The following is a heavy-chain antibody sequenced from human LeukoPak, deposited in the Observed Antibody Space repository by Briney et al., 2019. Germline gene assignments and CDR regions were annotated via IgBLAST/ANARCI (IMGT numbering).Heavy chain of an antibody. CDR3: ARDRKFGSLYYYFDY. J-gene: IGHJ4*02. V-gene: IGHV1-69*06. D-gene: IGHD3-10*01. Sequence: GASVKVSCKASGGTFSSYAISWVRQPPGQGLEWMGGIIPIFGTANYAQKFQGRVTITADKSTSTAYMELSSLRSEDTAVYYCARDRKFGSLYYYFDYWGQGTLSPSPQ. CDR2: IIPIFGTA. CDR1: GGTFSSYA.